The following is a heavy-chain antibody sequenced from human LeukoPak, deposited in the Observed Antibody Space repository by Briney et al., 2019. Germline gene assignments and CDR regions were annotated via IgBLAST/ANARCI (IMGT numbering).Heavy chain of an antibody. D-gene: IGHD3-22*01. Sequence: GASVKVSCKASGGTFSSYAISWVRQAPGQGLEWMGGIIPIFGTANYAQKFQGRVTITTDESTSTAYMELSSLRSEDTAVYYCARDRYYYDSSGYYLDAFDIWGQGTMVSVSS. CDR2: IIPIFGTA. J-gene: IGHJ3*02. CDR1: GGTFSSYA. CDR3: ARDRYYYDSSGYYLDAFDI. V-gene: IGHV1-69*05.